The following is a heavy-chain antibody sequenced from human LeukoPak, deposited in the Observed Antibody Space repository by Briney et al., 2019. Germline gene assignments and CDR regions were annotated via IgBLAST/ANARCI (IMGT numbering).Heavy chain of an antibody. D-gene: IGHD3-10*01. J-gene: IGHJ4*02. Sequence: GGSLRLSCAASGFTFSSYGMHWVRQAPGKGLEWVALVWYDGSDKFYEDSVKGRFTISRDNSKNTLYLQMYSLRAEDTAVYYCARDRSYGSGNYYPDYWGQGTLVTVSS. CDR1: GFTFSSYG. CDR3: ARDRSYGSGNYYPDY. CDR2: VWYDGSDK. V-gene: IGHV3-33*01.